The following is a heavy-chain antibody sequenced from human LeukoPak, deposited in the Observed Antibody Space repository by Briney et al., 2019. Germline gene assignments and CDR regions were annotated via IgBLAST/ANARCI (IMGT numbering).Heavy chain of an antibody. CDR2: LTGYGGA. J-gene: IGHJ5*02. Sequence: GGSLRLSCEASGLSFTNYAMMWVRQAPGKGLQWISTLTGYGGAYYADSGEGRFIISRDISRNTMFLQMYSLRAEDTAVYYCAKGAAAGKVDWFDPWGQGTLVTVSS. V-gene: IGHV3-23*01. D-gene: IGHD6-13*01. CDR3: AKGAAAGKVDWFDP. CDR1: GLSFTNYA.